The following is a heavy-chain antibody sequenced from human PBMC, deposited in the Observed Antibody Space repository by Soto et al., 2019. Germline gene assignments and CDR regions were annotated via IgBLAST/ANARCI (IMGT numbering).Heavy chain of an antibody. CDR1: GGSISSSSYY. CDR2: IYYSGST. J-gene: IGHJ4*02. V-gene: IGHV4-39*01. Sequence: SETLSLTCTVSGGSISSSSYYWGWIRQPPGKGLEWIGSIYYSGSTYYNPSLKSRVTISVDTSKNQFSLKLSSVTAADTAVYYCARRQGHFDYWGQGTLVTVSS. CDR3: ARRQGHFDY.